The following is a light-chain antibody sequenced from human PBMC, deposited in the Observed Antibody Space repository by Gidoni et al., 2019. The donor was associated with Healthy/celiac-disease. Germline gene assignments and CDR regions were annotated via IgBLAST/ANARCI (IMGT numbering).Light chain of an antibody. CDR3: QQRINRPLT. Sequence: EIELTQSPATLSLSPGEGATLSCRASQSVSSYLAWYQQEPGQAPRLLIYDASNRATGIPARFSGSGSGTDFTLTISSLDPEVFAVYYCQQRINRPLTFXGXTKVEIK. V-gene: IGKV3-11*01. J-gene: IGKJ4*01. CDR2: DAS. CDR1: QSVSSY.